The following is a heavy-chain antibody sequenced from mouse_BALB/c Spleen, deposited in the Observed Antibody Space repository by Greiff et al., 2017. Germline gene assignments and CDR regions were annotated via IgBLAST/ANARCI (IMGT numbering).Heavy chain of an antibody. CDR2: ISSGSSTI. CDR1: GFTFSSFG. CDR3: ARSYYGSSYECWYFDV. J-gene: IGHJ1*01. Sequence: DVKLVESGGGLVQPGGSRKLSCAASGFTFSSFGMHWVRQAPEKGLEWVAYISSGSSTIYYADTVKGRFTISRDNPKNTLFLQMTSLRSEDTAMYYCARSYYGSSYECWYFDVWGAGTTVTVSS. V-gene: IGHV5-17*02. D-gene: IGHD1-1*01.